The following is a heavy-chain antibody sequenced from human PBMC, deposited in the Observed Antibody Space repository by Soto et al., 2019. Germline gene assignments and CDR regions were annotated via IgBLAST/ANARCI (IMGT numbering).Heavy chain of an antibody. CDR2: IYYSGST. CDR3: ARRYGGNFDY. CDR1: GGSISSYY. J-gene: IGHJ4*02. D-gene: IGHD1-26*01. V-gene: IGHV4-59*01. Sequence: SETLSLTCTVSGGSISSYYWSWIRQPPGKGLEWIGYIYYSGSTNYSPSLKSRVTISVDTSKNQFSLKLTSVTAADTAVYYCARRYGGNFDYWGQGTLVTVSS.